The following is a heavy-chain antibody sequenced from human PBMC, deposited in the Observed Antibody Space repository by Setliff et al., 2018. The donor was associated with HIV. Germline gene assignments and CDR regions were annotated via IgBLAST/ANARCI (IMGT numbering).Heavy chain of an antibody. D-gene: IGHD2-15*01. J-gene: IGHJ3*02. Sequence: SETLSLTCSVSGGSIRSHWSWLRQPPGKGLDWVGYIHYSGSTKDNSSLKRRVTMSIDTSKNQFSLKLSSATAADTATYYCSSVDRVESAFDIWGQGAMVTVSS. CDR3: SSVDRVESAFDI. CDR1: GGSIRSH. V-gene: IGHV4-59*11. CDR2: IHYSGST.